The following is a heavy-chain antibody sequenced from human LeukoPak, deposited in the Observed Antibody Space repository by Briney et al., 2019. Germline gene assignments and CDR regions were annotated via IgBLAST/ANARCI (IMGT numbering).Heavy chain of an antibody. CDR3: ARSRPSSWFDY. CDR1: GFTFSNYQ. D-gene: IGHD6-13*01. J-gene: IGHJ4*02. Sequence: SGGSLRLSCAASGFTFSNYQMHWVRQAPGKGLEWVSYISSSDSTIYYADSAKGRFTISRDNAKNSLYLQMNSLRAEDTAVFYCARSRPSSWFDYWGQGTLVTVSS. CDR2: ISSSDSTI. V-gene: IGHV3-48*03.